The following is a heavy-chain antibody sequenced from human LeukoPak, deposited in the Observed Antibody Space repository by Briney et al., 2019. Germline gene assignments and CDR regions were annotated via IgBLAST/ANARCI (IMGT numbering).Heavy chain of an antibody. CDR1: GYTFSIYG. Sequence: ASVKVSCKTSGYTFSIYGVSWVRQAPGQGLEWMGGIIPIFGTANYAQKFQGRVTITTDESTSTAYMELSSLRSEDTAVYYCARVEFWSGYYSSLGWFDPWGQGTLVTVSS. D-gene: IGHD3-3*01. J-gene: IGHJ5*02. CDR2: IIPIFGTA. V-gene: IGHV1-69*05. CDR3: ARVEFWSGYYSSLGWFDP.